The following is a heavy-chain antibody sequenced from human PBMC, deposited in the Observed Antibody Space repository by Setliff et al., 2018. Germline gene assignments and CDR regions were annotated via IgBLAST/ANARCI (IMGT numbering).Heavy chain of an antibody. Sequence: PSETLSLTCTVNNGSFSGFYWSWIRQPPGKGLEWVGQINHSGSARYNPSLKSRLSISVAASKNQIFLELSSVAAADTAVYYCARGKYYDFQSGSYKGGFYYFDYWGQGALVTVSS. V-gene: IGHV4-34*01. D-gene: IGHD3-3*01. CDR2: INHSGSA. J-gene: IGHJ4*02. CDR1: NGSFSGFY. CDR3: ARGKYYDFQSGSYKGGFYYFDY.